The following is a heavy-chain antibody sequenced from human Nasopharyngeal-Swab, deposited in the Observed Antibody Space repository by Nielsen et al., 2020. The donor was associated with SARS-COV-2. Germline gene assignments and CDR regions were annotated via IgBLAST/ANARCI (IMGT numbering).Heavy chain of an antibody. V-gene: IGHV4-39*07. CDR3: ARIIRRRGWYSHVDY. D-gene: IGHD6-19*01. CDR2: TYRSGSGSA. CDR1: GASISRSDDY. J-gene: IGHJ4*02. Sequence: AETLSLTCTVSGASISRSDDYWGWIRQTPGKGLEWIVSTYRSGSGSAYYNPSLKSRVTIPIVPSKNLFSLNLKSVTAADTAVYYCARIIRRRGWYSHVDYWGQGTLVTVSS.